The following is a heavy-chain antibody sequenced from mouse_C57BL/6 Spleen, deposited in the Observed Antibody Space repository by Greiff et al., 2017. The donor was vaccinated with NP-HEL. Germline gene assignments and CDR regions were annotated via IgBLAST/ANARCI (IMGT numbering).Heavy chain of an antibody. CDR2: ISYSGST. Sequence: EVQLKESGPGLAKPSQTLSLTCSVTGYSITSDYLNWIRKFPGNKLEYMGYISYSGSTYYNPSLKSRISISRDTSKNQDYLQLNSVTTEDAATYYCGRWAGAYYFDYWGQGTTLTVSS. CDR3: GRWAGAYYFDY. J-gene: IGHJ2*01. CDR1: GYSITSDY. V-gene: IGHV3-8*01. D-gene: IGHD3-3*01.